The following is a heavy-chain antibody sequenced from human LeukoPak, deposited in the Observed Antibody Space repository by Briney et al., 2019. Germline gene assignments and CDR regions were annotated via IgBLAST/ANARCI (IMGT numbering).Heavy chain of an antibody. CDR1: GVSISSSSYY. Sequence: SETLSLTCAVSGVSISSSSYYWGWLRQPPGKGLEWIGSIYYSGSTYYNPSLKSLFTISVDTSKNQFSLKLSSVTAADTDVYYCASFSAGLGWGQGTLVTVSS. D-gene: IGHD3-16*01. V-gene: IGHV4-39*01. J-gene: IGHJ4*02. CDR3: ASFSAGLG. CDR2: IYYSGST.